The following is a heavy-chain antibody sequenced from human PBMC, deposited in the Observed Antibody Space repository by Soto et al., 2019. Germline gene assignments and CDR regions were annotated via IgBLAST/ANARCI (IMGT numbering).Heavy chain of an antibody. CDR1: GGSISSGGYY. J-gene: IGHJ6*03. V-gene: IGHV4-31*03. CDR2: IYYSGST. CDR3: ARGNYYYYYMDV. Sequence: ASETLSLTCTVSGGSISSGGYYWSWIRQHPGKGLEWIGYIYYSGSTYYNPSLKSRVTISVDTSKNQFSLKLSSVTAADTAVYYCARGNYYYYYMDVWGKGTTVTVSS.